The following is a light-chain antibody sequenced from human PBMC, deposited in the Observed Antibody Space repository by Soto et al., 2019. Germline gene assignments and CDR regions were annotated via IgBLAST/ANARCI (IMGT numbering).Light chain of an antibody. CDR3: QQYNNWPRT. CDR1: QSVSNN. Sequence: EVVMTQSPATLSVSPGERATLSCRASQSVSNNLAWYQQNPGQAPRLLMYGASTRATGIPARFSGSRSGTEFTLTISSLQSEDFAVYYCQQYNNWPRTFGQGTKVDIK. CDR2: GAS. J-gene: IGKJ1*01. V-gene: IGKV3-15*01.